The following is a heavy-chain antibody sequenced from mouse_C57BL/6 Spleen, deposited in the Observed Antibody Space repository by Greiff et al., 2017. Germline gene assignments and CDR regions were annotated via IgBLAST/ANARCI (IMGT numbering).Heavy chain of an antibody. V-gene: IGHV1-64*01. CDR1: GYTFTSYW. CDR2: IHPNSGST. Sequence: QVQLQQPGAELVKPGASVKLSCKASGYTFTSYWMHWVKQRPGQGLEWIGMIHPNSGSTNYNEKFKSKATLTVDKSSSTAYMQLSSLTSEDSAVYYCANLYDYDGGAWFAYWGQGTLVTVSA. J-gene: IGHJ3*01. D-gene: IGHD2-4*01. CDR3: ANLYDYDGGAWFAY.